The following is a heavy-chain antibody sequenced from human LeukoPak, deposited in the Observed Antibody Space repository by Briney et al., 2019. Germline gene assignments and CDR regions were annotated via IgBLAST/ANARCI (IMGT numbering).Heavy chain of an antibody. D-gene: IGHD3-16*01. CDR1: GFTFSSYA. J-gene: IGHJ4*02. V-gene: IGHV3-23*01. CDR2: ISGSGGST. CDR3: AKGITFGGVQWYFDY. Sequence: GGSLRLSCAASGFTFSSYAMSWVRQAPGKGLEWVSAISGSGGSTYYADSVKGRFTISRDNSKNTLYLQMNSLRAEDTALYYCAKGITFGGVQWYFDYWGQGTLVTVSS.